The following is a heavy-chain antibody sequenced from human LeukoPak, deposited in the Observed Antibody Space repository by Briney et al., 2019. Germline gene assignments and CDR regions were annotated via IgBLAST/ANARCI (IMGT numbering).Heavy chain of an antibody. J-gene: IGHJ5*02. V-gene: IGHV4-59*01. D-gene: IGHD3-10*01. CDR1: GGSISSYY. CDR2: IYYSGST. Sequence: SETLSLTCTVSGGSISSYYWSWIRQPPGKGLEWIGYIYYSGSTNYNPSLKSRVTISVDTSKNQFSLKLSSVTAADTAVYYCARTRRPLWFAESPDWFDPWGQGTLVTVSS. CDR3: ARTRRPLWFAESPDWFDP.